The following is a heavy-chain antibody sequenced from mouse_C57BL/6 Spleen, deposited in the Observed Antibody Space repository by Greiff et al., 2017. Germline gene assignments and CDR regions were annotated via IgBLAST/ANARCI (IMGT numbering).Heavy chain of an antibody. CDR2: INPNNGGT. D-gene: IGHD3-3*01. Sequence: VQLQQSGPELVKPGASVKISCKASGYTFTDYYMNWVKQSNGKSLEWIGDINPNNGGTSYNQKFKGKATLTVDKSSSTAYMELRSLTSEDSAVYYCAREGDEDAMDYWGQGTSVTVSS. CDR3: AREGDEDAMDY. CDR1: GYTFTDYY. V-gene: IGHV1-26*01. J-gene: IGHJ4*01.